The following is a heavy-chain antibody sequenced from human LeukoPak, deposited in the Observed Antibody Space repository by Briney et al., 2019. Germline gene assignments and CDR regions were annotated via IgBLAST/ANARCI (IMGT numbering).Heavy chain of an antibody. V-gene: IGHV3-33*08. Sequence: GGSLRLSCEVSGFTFNSYWMDWVRQAPGKGLEWVAVIWYDGSNKYYADSVKGRFTISRDNSKNTLYLQMNSLRAEDTAVYYCARKRQGGSYYYYGMDVWGQGTTVTVSS. D-gene: IGHD3-10*01. CDR3: ARKRQGGSYYYYGMDV. CDR2: IWYDGSNK. CDR1: GFTFNSYW. J-gene: IGHJ6*02.